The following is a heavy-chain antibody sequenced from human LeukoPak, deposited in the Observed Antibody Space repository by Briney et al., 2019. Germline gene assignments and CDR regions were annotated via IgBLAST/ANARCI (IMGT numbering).Heavy chain of an antibody. J-gene: IGHJ5*02. V-gene: IGHV1-8*01. CDR3: ARGGAGTYYKRGGWFDP. Sequence: ASVKVSCKASGYTFNSYDINWVRQATGQGLEWMGWMNPNTGNTGYGERFQGRVTMTRDNSISTAYMELSSLTSEDTAVYYCARGGAGTYYKRGGWFDPWGQGTVVTVSS. CDR2: MNPNTGNT. D-gene: IGHD3-10*01. CDR1: GYTFNSYD.